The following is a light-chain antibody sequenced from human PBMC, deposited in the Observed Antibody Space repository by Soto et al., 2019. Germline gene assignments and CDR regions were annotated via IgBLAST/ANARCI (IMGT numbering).Light chain of an antibody. CDR3: QQSYSTPYT. Sequence: DIQMTQSPSSLSASVGDRVTITCRASQSIGFYLNWYQQKPGKAPELLIYGASSFQSGVPSRFSGSASGTDFTLTISSLQAEDFATYYCQQSYSTPYTFGQGTKLEIK. CDR2: GAS. J-gene: IGKJ2*01. V-gene: IGKV1-39*01. CDR1: QSIGFY.